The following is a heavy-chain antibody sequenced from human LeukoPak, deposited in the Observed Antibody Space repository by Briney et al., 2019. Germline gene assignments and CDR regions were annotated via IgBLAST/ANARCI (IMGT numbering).Heavy chain of an antibody. J-gene: IGHJ4*02. CDR3: ARHDPGPYGSGSYYHYFDY. V-gene: IGHV4-59*08. CDR2: IYYSGST. CDR1: GGSISSYY. D-gene: IGHD3-10*01. Sequence: SETLSLTCTVSGGSISSYYWSWIRQPPGKGLEWIGYIYYSGSTNYNPSLKSRVTISVDTSKNQFSLKLSSVTAADTAVYYCARHDPGPYGSGSYYHYFDYWGQGTLVTVSS.